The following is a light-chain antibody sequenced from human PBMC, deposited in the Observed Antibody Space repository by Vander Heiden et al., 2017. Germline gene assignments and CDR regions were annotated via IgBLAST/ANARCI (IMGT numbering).Light chain of an antibody. CDR1: SSDVGGYND. CDR3: SSYTSSSTVV. CDR2: DVS. Sequence: GQSITISCTGTSSDVGGYNDVSWYQQHPGKAPKLMIYDVSNRPAGVSNRFSGSKSGNTASLTICGLQAEDEADYYCSSYTSSSTVVFGGGTKLTVL. J-gene: IGLJ2*01. V-gene: IGLV2-14*04.